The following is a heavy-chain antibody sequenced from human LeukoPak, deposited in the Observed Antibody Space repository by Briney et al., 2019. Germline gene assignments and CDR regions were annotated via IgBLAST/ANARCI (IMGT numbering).Heavy chain of an antibody. CDR1: GFTFDDYA. CDR3: AKDTSSSWDDAFDI. J-gene: IGHJ3*02. CDR2: ISWNSGSI. D-gene: IGHD6-13*01. V-gene: IGHV3-9*03. Sequence: GGSLRLSCAASGFTFDDYAMHWVRQAPGKGLEWVSGISWNSGSIGYADSVKGRFTISRDNAKNSLYLQMNSLRAEDMALYYCAKDTSSSWDDAFDIWGQGTMVTVSS.